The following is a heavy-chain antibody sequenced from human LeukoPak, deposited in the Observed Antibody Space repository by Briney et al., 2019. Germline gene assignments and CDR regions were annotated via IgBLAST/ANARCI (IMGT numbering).Heavy chain of an antibody. Sequence: GGSLRLSCAASGFTVSSNEMSWVRQAPGKGLEWVSVIYSGGSTYYADSVKGRFTISRDNSKNTLYLQMNSLRAEDTAVYYCARVTAMALFDYWGQGTLVTVSS. CDR1: GFTVSSNE. CDR3: ARVTAMALFDY. V-gene: IGHV3-53*01. D-gene: IGHD5-18*01. CDR2: IYSGGST. J-gene: IGHJ4*02.